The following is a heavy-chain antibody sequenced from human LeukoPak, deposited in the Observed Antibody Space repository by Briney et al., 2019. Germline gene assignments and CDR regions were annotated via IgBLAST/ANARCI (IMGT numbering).Heavy chain of an antibody. J-gene: IGHJ1*01. CDR2: ISSSSSYI. D-gene: IGHD4-17*01. Sequence: GGSLRLSCAASGFTFSNYSMAWVRKAPGKGLEWVSFISSSSSYIYYADSAKGRFTISRDNAKNSLYLQMNSLRTEDTALYYCAHTVTPRYFQLWGQGNLVTVSS. V-gene: IGHV3-21*01. CDR1: GFTFSNYS. CDR3: AHTVTPRYFQL.